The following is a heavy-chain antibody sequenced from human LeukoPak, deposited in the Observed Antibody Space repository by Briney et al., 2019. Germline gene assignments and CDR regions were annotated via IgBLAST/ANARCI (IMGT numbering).Heavy chain of an antibody. V-gene: IGHV3-30-3*01. D-gene: IGHD3-9*01. J-gene: IGHJ4*02. Sequence: GGSLRLSCAASGFTFSSYAMHWVRQAPGKGLEWVAVISYGGSNKYYADSVKGRFTISRDNSKNTLYLQMNSLRAEDTAVYYCARDLRDYWGQGTLVTVSS. CDR2: ISYGGSNK. CDR1: GFTFSSYA. CDR3: ARDLRDY.